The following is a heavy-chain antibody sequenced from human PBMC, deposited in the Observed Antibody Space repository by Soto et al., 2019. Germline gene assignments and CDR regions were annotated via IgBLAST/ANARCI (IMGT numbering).Heavy chain of an antibody. CDR1: EVIFSEYS. Sequence: AAEVIFSEYSTTLVRESPGKGLEWVAGIGASGDITWYADSVKGRLSISRDNSKNTLYLQLNSLRFEDTAVYYCAKDDFTDRGDDYFDYWGPGTLVT. CDR3: AKDDFTDRGDDYFDY. D-gene: IGHD2-21*02. V-gene: IGHV3-23*01. J-gene: IGHJ4*02. CDR2: IGASGDIT.